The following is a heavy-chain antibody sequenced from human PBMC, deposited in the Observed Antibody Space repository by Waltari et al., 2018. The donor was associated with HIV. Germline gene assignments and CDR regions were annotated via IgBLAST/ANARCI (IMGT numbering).Heavy chain of an antibody. V-gene: IGHV3-66*01. D-gene: IGHD5-18*01. CDR2: IYTGGST. J-gene: IGHJ6*02. Sequence: EVQLVESGGGLVKPGGSLRLSCAASGLTVSSNYMTWVRQAPGKGLEWVSLIYTGGSTYYADSVKGRFTISRDNSKNTLYLQMNSLRAEDTAVYYCASPDTTMVHGHYYFYHMDVWGQGTTVTVSS. CDR3: ASPDTTMVHGHYYFYHMDV. CDR1: GLTVSSNY.